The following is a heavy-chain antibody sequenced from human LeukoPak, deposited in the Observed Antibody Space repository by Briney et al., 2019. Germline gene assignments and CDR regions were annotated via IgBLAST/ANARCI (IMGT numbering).Heavy chain of an antibody. CDR2: ISYDGSNK. CDR1: GFTFSSYA. J-gene: IGHJ6*03. CDR3: AREGQDIVVVPAAPYYYYMDV. Sequence: GGSLRLSCAASGFTFSSYAMHRVRQAPGKGLEWVAVISYDGSNKYYADSVKGRFTISRDNSKNTLYLQMNSLRAEDTAVYYCAREGQDIVVVPAAPYYYYMDVWGKGTTVTVSS. V-gene: IGHV3-30-3*01. D-gene: IGHD2-2*01.